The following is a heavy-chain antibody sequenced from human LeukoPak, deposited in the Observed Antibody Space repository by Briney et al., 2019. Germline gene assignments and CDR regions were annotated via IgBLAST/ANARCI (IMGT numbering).Heavy chain of an antibody. CDR1: GGSFSGYY. CDR3: ARGLGYRRAFDI. J-gene: IGHJ3*02. CDR2: INHSGST. V-gene: IGHV4-34*01. D-gene: IGHD3-16*02. Sequence: PSETLSLTCAVYGGSFSGYYWSWIRQPPGKGLEWIGEINHSGSTNYNLSLKSRVTISVDTSKNQFSLKLSSVTAADTAVYYCARGLGYRRAFDIWGQGTMVTVSS.